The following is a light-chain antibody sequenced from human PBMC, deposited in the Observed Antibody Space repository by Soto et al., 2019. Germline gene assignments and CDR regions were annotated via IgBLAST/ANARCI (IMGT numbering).Light chain of an antibody. CDR3: MQALQTPYT. V-gene: IGKV2-28*01. J-gene: IGKJ2*01. Sequence: DIVMTQSPRSLPVTPGEPASISCRSSQSLLFSNGYNYFDWYVQKPGQSPQLLIYLGSIRAYGVPDRFSGSGSGTDFTLKISRVEAEDVGVYYCMQALQTPYTFGQGTKLE. CDR2: LGS. CDR1: QSLLFSNGYNY.